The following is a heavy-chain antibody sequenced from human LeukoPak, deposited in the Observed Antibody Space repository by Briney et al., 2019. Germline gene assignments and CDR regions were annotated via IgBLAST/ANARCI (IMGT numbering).Heavy chain of an antibody. CDR1: GFTFSTYA. CDR3: AKRSSAMCFDY. Sequence: GGSLRLSCAASGFTFSTYAMNWVRQAPGKGLEWVSTISDSGYTTYYADSVKGRFTISRDNSKNTLYLRINGLRAEDTAVYYCAKRSSAMCFDYWGQGTLVTVSS. V-gene: IGHV3-23*01. D-gene: IGHD6-6*01. CDR2: ISDSGYTT. J-gene: IGHJ4*02.